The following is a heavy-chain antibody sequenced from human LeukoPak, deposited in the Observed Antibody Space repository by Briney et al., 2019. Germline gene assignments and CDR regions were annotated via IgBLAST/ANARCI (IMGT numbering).Heavy chain of an antibody. D-gene: IGHD1-14*01. CDR1: GYTFTGYY. CDR3: ASSGITGTGYFFHY. V-gene: IGHV1-2*02. J-gene: IGHJ4*02. Sequence: ASVKVSCKASGYTFTGYYIHWIRQAPGQGLEWMGWVNPHSGVTNYAQKFQGRVTMTRDTSISTAYMELTSLRSDDTAVYYCASSGITGTGYFFHYWGQGTLVTVSS. CDR2: VNPHSGVT.